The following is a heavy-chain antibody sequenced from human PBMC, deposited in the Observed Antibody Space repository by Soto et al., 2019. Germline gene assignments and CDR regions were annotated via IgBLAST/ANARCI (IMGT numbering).Heavy chain of an antibody. V-gene: IGHV4-31*03. CDR2: IYYSGST. CDR3: ARGTGYSSSWSHYYYGMDV. CDR1: GGSISSGCYY. D-gene: IGHD6-13*01. Sequence: PSETLSLTCTVSGGSISSGCYYWSWIRQQPGKGLEWIGYIYYSGSTYYNPSLKSRATISVDTSKNQFSLKLSSVTAADTAVYYCARGTGYSSSWSHYYYGMDVWGQGTTVTVSS. J-gene: IGHJ6*02.